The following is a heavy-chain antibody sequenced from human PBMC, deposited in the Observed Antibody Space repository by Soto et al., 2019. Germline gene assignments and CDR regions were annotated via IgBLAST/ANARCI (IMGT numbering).Heavy chain of an antibody. Sequence: ASVKVSCKASGGTFSSYAISWVRQAPGQGLEWMGGIIPIFGTANYAQKFQGRVTITADESTSTAYMELSSLRSEDTAVYYCASGFYYASSGYPGGAFDIWGQGTMVTVSS. CDR3: ASGFYYASSGYPGGAFDI. D-gene: IGHD3-22*01. CDR1: GGTFSSYA. J-gene: IGHJ3*02. CDR2: IIPIFGTA. V-gene: IGHV1-69*13.